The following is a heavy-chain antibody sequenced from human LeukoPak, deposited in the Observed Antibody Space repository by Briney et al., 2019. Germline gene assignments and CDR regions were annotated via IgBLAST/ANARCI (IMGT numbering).Heavy chain of an antibody. D-gene: IGHD5-24*01. V-gene: IGHV4-39*01. Sequence: PSETLSLTCTVSGGSISSSSYYWGWIRQPPGKGLEWIGSIYYSGSTYYNPSLKSRVTISVDTSKNQFSLKLSSVTAADTAVYYCARLRKNVEMTVWKWGQGTLVTVSS. J-gene: IGHJ4*02. CDR1: GGSISSSSYY. CDR3: ARLRKNVEMTVWK. CDR2: IYYSGST.